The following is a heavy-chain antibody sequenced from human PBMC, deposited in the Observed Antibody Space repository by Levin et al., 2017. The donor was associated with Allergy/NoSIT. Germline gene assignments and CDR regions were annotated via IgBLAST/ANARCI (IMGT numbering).Heavy chain of an antibody. Sequence: SQTLSLTCAVYGGSFRGYYWSWIRQPPGKGLEWIGEINHSGSTNYNPSLKSRVTISVDTSKNQFSLKLSSVTAADTAVYYCARVTDIVATIWFDPWGQGTLVTVSS. CDR1: GGSFRGYY. D-gene: IGHD5-12*01. V-gene: IGHV4-34*01. CDR3: ARVTDIVATIWFDP. CDR2: INHSGST. J-gene: IGHJ5*02.